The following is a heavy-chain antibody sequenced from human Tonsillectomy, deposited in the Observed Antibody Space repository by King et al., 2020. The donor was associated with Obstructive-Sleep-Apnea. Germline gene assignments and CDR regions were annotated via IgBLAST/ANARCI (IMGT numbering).Heavy chain of an antibody. Sequence: VQLVESGAEVKKPGASVKVSCKASGYTFTSYYMHWVRQAPGQGLEWMGIINPSGGSTSYAQKFQGRVTMTRDTSTSTVYMELSSLRSEDTAVYYCARDCGGDCRNWYFDLWGRGTLVTVSS. CDR2: INPSGGST. D-gene: IGHD2-21*02. V-gene: IGHV1-46*01. J-gene: IGHJ2*01. CDR3: ARDCGGDCRNWYFDL. CDR1: GYTFTSYY.